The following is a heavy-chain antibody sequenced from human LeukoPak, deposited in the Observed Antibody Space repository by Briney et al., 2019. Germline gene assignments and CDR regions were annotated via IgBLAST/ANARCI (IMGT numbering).Heavy chain of an antibody. D-gene: IGHD6-19*01. Sequence: LGGSLRLSCGASGFVFSSYEMNWVRQAPGKGLEWMGIIYPGDSDTRYSPSFQGQVTISADKSISTAYLQWSSLKASDTAMYYCARRLIAVAGTGAFDIWGQGTMVTVSS. CDR3: ARRLIAVAGTGAFDI. J-gene: IGHJ3*02. CDR1: GFVFSSYE. V-gene: IGHV5-51*03. CDR2: IYPGDSDT.